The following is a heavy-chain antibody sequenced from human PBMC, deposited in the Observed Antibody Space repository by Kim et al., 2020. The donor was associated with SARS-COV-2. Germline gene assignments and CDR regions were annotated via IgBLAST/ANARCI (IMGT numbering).Heavy chain of an antibody. CDR2: IDTSSRAI. J-gene: IGHJ3*02. V-gene: IGHV3-48*01. CDR3: ARGNAFDM. CDR1: GFTFSSYF. Sequence: GGSLRLSCAASGFTFSSYFMNWVRQAPGKGLECLSYIDTSSRAIYYADSVKGRFTISRDNAKNSLYLQMNSLRAEDTAVYYCARGNAFDMWGQGTMVIVSS.